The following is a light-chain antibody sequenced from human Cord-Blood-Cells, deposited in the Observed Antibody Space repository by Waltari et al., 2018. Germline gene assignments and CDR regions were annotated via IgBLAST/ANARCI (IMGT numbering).Light chain of an antibody. CDR2: DVS. J-gene: IGLJ2*01. Sequence: QSALTQPRSVSGSPGPSVTIPCPRTSRHVGGYNYVSWYHPHPGKAPKLMIYDVSKRPSGVPDRFSGSKSGNTASLTISGLQAEDEADYYCCSYAGSYTWVFGGGTKLTVL. CDR3: CSYAGSYTWV. V-gene: IGLV2-11*01. CDR1: SRHVGGYNY.